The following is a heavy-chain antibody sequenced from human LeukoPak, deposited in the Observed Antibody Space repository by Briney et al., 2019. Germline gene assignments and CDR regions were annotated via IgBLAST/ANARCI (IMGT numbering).Heavy chain of an antibody. CDR3: ASGYCSSGRCYGDY. V-gene: IGHV3-7*01. D-gene: IGHD2-15*01. CDR1: GFTFSSYW. CDR2: IKQDGSEK. Sequence: GGSLRLSCAASGFTFSSYWMSWVRQASGKGLDWVANIKQDGSEKYYVDSGKGRFTISRDHAKSSLYLRMNSLRAEDTAVYYCASGYCSSGRCYGDYWGQGTLVTVSS. J-gene: IGHJ4*02.